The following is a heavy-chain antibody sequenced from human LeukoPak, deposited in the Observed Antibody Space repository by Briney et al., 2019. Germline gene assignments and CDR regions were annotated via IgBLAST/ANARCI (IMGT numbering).Heavy chain of an antibody. CDR1: GFTFSSYS. J-gene: IGHJ4*02. Sequence: GSLRLSCAASGFTFSSYSMNWVRQAPGKGLEWVSYISSSSSTIYYADSVKGRFTISRDSAKNSLYLQMNSLRAEDTAVYYCARGVPYDSWSGPHYSDYWGQGTLVTVSS. CDR2: ISSSSSTI. D-gene: IGHD3-3*01. CDR3: ARGVPYDSWSGPHYSDY. V-gene: IGHV3-48*04.